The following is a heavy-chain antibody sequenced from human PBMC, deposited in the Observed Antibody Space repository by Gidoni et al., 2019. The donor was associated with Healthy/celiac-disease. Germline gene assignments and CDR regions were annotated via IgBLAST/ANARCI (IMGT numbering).Heavy chain of an antibody. CDR2: IYYSGST. V-gene: IGHV4-30-4*01. CDR3: ARRNDFWSGYYFDY. CDR1: GGSIRSGDYY. D-gene: IGHD3-3*01. Sequence: QVPMQESGPGLVKPSQTLSLTCTVSGGSIRSGDYYWSWIRQPPGKGLEWIVYIYYSGSTYYNPSLKSRVTISVDTSKNQFSLKLSSVTAADTAVYYCARRNDFWSGYYFDYWGQGTLVTVSS. J-gene: IGHJ4*02.